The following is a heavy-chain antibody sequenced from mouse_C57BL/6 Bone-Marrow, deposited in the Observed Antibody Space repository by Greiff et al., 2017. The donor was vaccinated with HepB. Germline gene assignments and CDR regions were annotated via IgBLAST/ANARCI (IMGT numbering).Heavy chain of an antibody. CDR1: GYAFTNYL. D-gene: IGHD1-1*01. Sequence: VKLMESGAELVRPGTSVKVSCKASGYAFTNYLIEWVKQRPGQGLEWIGVINPGSGGTNYNEKFKGKATLTADKSSSTAYMQLSSLTSEDSAVYFCALTGNFDYWGQGTTLTVSS. CDR3: ALTGNFDY. CDR2: INPGSGGT. J-gene: IGHJ2*01. V-gene: IGHV1-54*01.